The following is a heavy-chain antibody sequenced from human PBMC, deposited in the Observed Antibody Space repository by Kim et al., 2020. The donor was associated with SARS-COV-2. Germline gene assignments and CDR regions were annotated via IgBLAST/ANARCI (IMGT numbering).Heavy chain of an antibody. D-gene: IGHD6-13*01. J-gene: IGHJ6*02. CDR3: ARDSALGQYSSSWYKWGYYYYGMDV. V-gene: IGHV3-30*04. CDR2: ISYDGSNK. Sequence: GGSLRLSCAASGFTFSSYAMHWVRQAPGKGLEWVAVISYDGSNKYYADSVKGRFTISRDNSKNTLYLQMNSLRAEDTAVYYCARDSALGQYSSSWYKWGYYYYGMDVWGQGTTVTVSS. CDR1: GFTFSSYA.